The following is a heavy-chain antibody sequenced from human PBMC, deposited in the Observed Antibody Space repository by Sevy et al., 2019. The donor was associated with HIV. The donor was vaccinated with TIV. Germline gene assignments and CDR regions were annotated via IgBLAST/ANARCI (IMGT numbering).Heavy chain of an antibody. J-gene: IGHJ4*02. CDR2: IWYDGSNK. V-gene: IGHV3-33*01. CDR3: ARGLGSGYYYFDY. D-gene: IGHD3-22*01. CDR1: GFTFSSYG. Sequence: GESLKISCAASGFTFSSYGMHWVRQAPGKGLEWVAVIWYDGSNKYYADSVKGRFTISRDNSKNTLYLQMNSLRAEDTAVYYCARGLGSGYYYFDYWGQRTLVTVSS.